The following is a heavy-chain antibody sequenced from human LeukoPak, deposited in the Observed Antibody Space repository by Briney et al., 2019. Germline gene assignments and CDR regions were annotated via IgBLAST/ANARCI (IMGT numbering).Heavy chain of an antibody. V-gene: IGHV3-15*01. CDR3: AKHIYGVVSIQQ. J-gene: IGHJ1*01. D-gene: IGHD3-3*01. Sequence: GGSLRLSCAASGFTFRDAWMTWVRQAPGKGLEWVGRIRSKTDGGTTDYAVSVQGRFTISRDDSKNTLYLQMSSLRTEDTAVYYCAKHIYGVVSIQQWGQGTLVTVSS. CDR1: GFTFRDAW. CDR2: IRSKTDGGTT.